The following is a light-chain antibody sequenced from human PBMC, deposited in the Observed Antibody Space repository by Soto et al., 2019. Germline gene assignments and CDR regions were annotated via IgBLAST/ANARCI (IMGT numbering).Light chain of an antibody. J-gene: IGKJ1*01. CDR2: DAS. CDR3: QQYNDDPWT. V-gene: IGKV1-5*01. CDR1: QNIGNW. Sequence: DIQMTQSPSTLSASVGDRVTITCRASQNIGNWLAWYQQKPGKTPDLLIYDASSLESGVPLRFSGSGSGTEFTLTISSLQTDDSATYYCQQYNDDPWTFGQGTKVEIK.